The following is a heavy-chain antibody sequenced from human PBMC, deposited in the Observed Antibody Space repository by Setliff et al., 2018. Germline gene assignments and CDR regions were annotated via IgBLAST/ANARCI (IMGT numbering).Heavy chain of an antibody. CDR1: GFTFSSYA. Sequence: PGGSLRLSCAASGFTFSSYAMSWVRQAPGKGLEWVSAISGSGGSTYYADSVKGRFTISRDNSKNTLYLQMNSLRAEDTAVYYCAKVPGAIVVVPAAAWFDPWGQGTLVTVPQ. D-gene: IGHD2-2*01. V-gene: IGHV3-23*01. J-gene: IGHJ5*02. CDR3: AKVPGAIVVVPAAAWFDP. CDR2: ISGSGGST.